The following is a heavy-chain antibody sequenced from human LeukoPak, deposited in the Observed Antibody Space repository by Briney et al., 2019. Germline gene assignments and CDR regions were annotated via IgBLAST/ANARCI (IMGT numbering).Heavy chain of an antibody. Sequence: AGGSLRLSCSASGFTFNDYAMHWVRQAPGKGLEWVTLISGDGDSAYYADSVKGRFTISRDNSKNSLYLQMNSLRTEDTALYYCAKDSLEAAGNFDYWGQGTLVTVSS. J-gene: IGHJ4*02. CDR3: AKDSLEAAGNFDY. CDR1: GFTFNDYA. D-gene: IGHD6-13*01. V-gene: IGHV3-43*02. CDR2: ISGDGDSA.